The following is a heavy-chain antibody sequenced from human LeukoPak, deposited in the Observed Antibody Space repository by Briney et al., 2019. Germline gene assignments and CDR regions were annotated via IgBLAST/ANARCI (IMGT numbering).Heavy chain of an antibody. D-gene: IGHD3-10*01. CDR3: ASFPRGVPYFDS. CDR1: GFTVSSNY. CDR2: IYSGGST. Sequence: GGSLRLSCAASGFTVSSNYMSWVRQAPGKGLEWVSSIYSGGSTYYADSVRGRFTISRDNSKNTLYLQMNSLRAEDTAVYYCASFPRGVPYFDSWGQGTLVTVSS. J-gene: IGHJ4*02. V-gene: IGHV3-53*01.